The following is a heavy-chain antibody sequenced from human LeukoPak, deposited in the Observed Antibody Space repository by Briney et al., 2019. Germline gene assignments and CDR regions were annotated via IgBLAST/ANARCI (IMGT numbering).Heavy chain of an antibody. D-gene: IGHD6-19*01. CDR1: GGSFSGYY. Sequence: PSETLSLTCAVYGGSFSGYYWSWIRQPPGKGLEWVGEINHSGSTNYNPSLKSRVTISVDTSKNQFSLKLRSVTAADTAVYYCAKTGGSSGWYSFDSWGQGTLVTVSS. CDR2: INHSGST. CDR3: AKTGGSSGWYSFDS. V-gene: IGHV4-34*01. J-gene: IGHJ4*02.